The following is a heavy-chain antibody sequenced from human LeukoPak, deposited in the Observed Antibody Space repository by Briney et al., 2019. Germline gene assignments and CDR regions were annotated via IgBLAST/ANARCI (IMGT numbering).Heavy chain of an antibody. CDR1: GYTFTIYG. CDR2: ISAYNGNT. Sequence: GASVTVSFKASGYTFTIYGISWVRQAPGQGLEWMGWISAYNGNTNYVQNLQGRVTMTTDTSTSTVYMELRSLRSDDPAVYYCARVKGNIVIVPAALSADAFDIWGQGTMVTVSS. V-gene: IGHV1-18*01. CDR3: ARVKGNIVIVPAALSADAFDI. J-gene: IGHJ3*02. D-gene: IGHD2-2*01.